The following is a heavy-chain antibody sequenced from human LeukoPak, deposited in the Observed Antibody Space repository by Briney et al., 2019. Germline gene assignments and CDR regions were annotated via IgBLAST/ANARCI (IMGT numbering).Heavy chain of an antibody. Sequence: GGSLRLSCAASGFTFSSYSMNWVRQAPGKGLEWVSSISSSSSYIYYADSVKGRFTISRDNAKNSLYLQMNSLRAEDTAVYYCARGVAAPGETIRVRYFDFWGQGTLVTVSS. V-gene: IGHV3-21*01. D-gene: IGHD2-15*01. CDR3: ARGVAAPGETIRVRYFDF. CDR1: GFTFSSYS. J-gene: IGHJ4*02. CDR2: ISSSSSYI.